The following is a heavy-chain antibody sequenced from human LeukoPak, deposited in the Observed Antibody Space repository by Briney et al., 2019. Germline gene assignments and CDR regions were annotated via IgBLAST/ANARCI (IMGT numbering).Heavy chain of an antibody. CDR3: ARGGPGGSGSYYNPRYHGMDV. CDR1: GGSFSGYY. Sequence: SETLSLTCAVYGGSFSGYYWRWMRQPPAKGLEWVGEINHSGSTNYNPSLKSRVTISVDTSKNQFSLKLSSVTAADTAVYYCARGGPGGSGSYYNPRYHGMDVWGKGTTVTVSS. J-gene: IGHJ6*04. V-gene: IGHV4-34*01. D-gene: IGHD3-10*01. CDR2: INHSGST.